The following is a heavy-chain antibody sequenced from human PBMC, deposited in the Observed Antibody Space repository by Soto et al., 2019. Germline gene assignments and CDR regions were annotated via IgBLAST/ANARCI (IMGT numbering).Heavy chain of an antibody. V-gene: IGHV3-74*01. Sequence: GSLRLSCAASGFTFSSYWMHWVRQAPGKGLVWVSRINSDGSSTSYADSVKGRFTISRDNAKNTLYLQMNSLRAEDTAVYYCAREVQYYDILTGLHRDNYYGMDVWGQGTTVTVSS. CDR2: INSDGSST. J-gene: IGHJ6*02. D-gene: IGHD3-9*01. CDR3: AREVQYYDILTGLHRDNYYGMDV. CDR1: GFTFSSYW.